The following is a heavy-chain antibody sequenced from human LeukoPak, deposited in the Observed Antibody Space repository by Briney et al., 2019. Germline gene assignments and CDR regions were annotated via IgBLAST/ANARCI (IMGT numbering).Heavy chain of an antibody. CDR1: GFTFSDYY. Sequence: PGGSLRLSCAASGFTFSDYYMSWIRQAPGKGLEWVSYISSSGSTIYYADSVKGRFTISRDNTKNSVYLQMNSLRAEDTAVYYCARDDPSMIAALHYWGQGTLVTVSS. V-gene: IGHV3-11*04. J-gene: IGHJ4*02. CDR3: ARDDPSMIAALHY. CDR2: ISSSGSTI. D-gene: IGHD6-6*01.